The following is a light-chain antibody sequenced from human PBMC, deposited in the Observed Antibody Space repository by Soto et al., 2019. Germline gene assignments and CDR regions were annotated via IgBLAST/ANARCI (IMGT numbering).Light chain of an antibody. CDR2: KAS. V-gene: IGKV1-5*03. CDR1: QSISSW. CDR3: QQYDRYST. J-gene: IGKJ2*01. Sequence: DIQVTQSPSTLSASVGDRVTITCRASQSISSWLAWYQQKPGKPPKLLIYKASTLNSGVPSRFSGSGSGTEFTLTISSLQPDDFASYYCQQYDRYSTFGQGTKLEIK.